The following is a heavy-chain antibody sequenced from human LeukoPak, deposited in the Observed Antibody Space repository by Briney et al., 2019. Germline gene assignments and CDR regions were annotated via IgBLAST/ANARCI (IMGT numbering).Heavy chain of an antibody. D-gene: IGHD3-3*01. CDR2: INHSGST. J-gene: IGHJ4*02. CDR3: ASNGPKNYDFWSGYYTYYFDY. Sequence: SETLSLTCAVYGGSFSGYYWSWIRQPPGKGLEWIGEINHSGSTNYNPSLKSRVTISVDTSKNQFSLKLSSVTAADTAVYYCASNGPKNYDFWSGYYTYYFDYWGQGTLVTVSS. CDR1: GGSFSGYY. V-gene: IGHV4-34*01.